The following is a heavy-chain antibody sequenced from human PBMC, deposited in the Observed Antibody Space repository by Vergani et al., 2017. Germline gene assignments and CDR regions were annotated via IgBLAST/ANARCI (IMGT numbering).Heavy chain of an antibody. Sequence: QAQLQESGPGLVKPSETLSLTCHVFGVSVTDYNCNWIRQAPGKGLEWIASFHHTGMTYNNPSLKSRVTISVDTSKNLISLKLNSVTAADTALYYCARHGGSGNFYHLFDSWGQGTLVTVSS. V-gene: IGHV4-59*08. CDR1: GVSVTDYN. D-gene: IGHD3-10*01. J-gene: IGHJ4*02. CDR2: FHHTGMT. CDR3: ARHGGSGNFYHLFDS.